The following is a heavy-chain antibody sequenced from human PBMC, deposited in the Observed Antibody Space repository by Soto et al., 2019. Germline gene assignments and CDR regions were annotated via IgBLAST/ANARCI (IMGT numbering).Heavy chain of an antibody. Sequence: QVQLVESGGGVVQPGRSLRLSCAASGFTFSSYAMHWVRQAPGKGLEWVAVISYDGSNKYYADSVKRRFTISRDNSKNTLYLQMNSLRAEDTAVYYCARDLSRERTQPHCSGGSCYYYYGMDVWGQGTTVTVSS. CDR2: ISYDGSNK. CDR1: GFTFSSYA. D-gene: IGHD2-15*01. V-gene: IGHV3-30-3*01. CDR3: ARDLSRERTQPHCSGGSCYYYYGMDV. J-gene: IGHJ6*02.